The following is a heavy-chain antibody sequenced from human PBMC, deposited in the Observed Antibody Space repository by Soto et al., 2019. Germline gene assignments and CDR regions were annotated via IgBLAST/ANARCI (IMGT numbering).Heavy chain of an antibody. CDR2: IWYDGSNK. CDR3: ARDHLGYCSSTSCSSYNCFDP. CDR1: GFTFSSYG. J-gene: IGHJ5*02. V-gene: IGHV3-33*01. D-gene: IGHD2-2*01. Sequence: GGSLRLSCAASGFTFSSYGMHWVRQAPGKGLEWVAVIWYDGSNKYYADSVKGRFTISRDNSKNTLYLQMNSLRAEDTAVYYCARDHLGYCSSTSCSSYNCFDPWGQGTLVTVSS.